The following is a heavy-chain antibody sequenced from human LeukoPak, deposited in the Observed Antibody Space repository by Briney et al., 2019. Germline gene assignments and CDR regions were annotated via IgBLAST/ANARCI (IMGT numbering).Heavy chain of an antibody. J-gene: IGHJ4*02. CDR2: IYTSGSS. V-gene: IGHV4-4*07. CDR3: ARDISVAGSFLLFDY. CDR1: GGSISSYY. D-gene: IGHD6-19*01. Sequence: SETLSLTCTASGGSISSYYWSWIRQPAGKGLEWIGRIYTSGSSNSNPSLKSRVTMSADTSKNQFSLKLSSVTAADTAVYYCARDISVAGSFLLFDYWGQGTLVTVSS.